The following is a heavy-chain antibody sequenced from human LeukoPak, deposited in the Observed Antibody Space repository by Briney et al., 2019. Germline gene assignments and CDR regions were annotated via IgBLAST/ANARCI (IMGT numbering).Heavy chain of an antibody. CDR2: INPSDSET. Sequence: GESLKISCKGSEYRFSNYWIGWVRQMPGKGLEWMGLINPSDSETRYSPSFQGQVTMSVDKSINTAYLQWGSLKASDTAMYYCARGAAIPDYWGQGTLVTVSS. CDR3: ARGAAIPDY. CDR1: EYRFSNYW. V-gene: IGHV5-51*01. J-gene: IGHJ4*02. D-gene: IGHD2-21*01.